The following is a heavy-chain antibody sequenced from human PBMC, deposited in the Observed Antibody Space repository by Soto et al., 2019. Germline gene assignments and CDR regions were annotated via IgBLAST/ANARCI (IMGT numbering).Heavy chain of an antibody. CDR1: GFTFDDYA. J-gene: IGHJ6*02. D-gene: IGHD2-2*02. CDR2: ISWNIGSI. Sequence: GGSLRLSCAASGFTFDDYAMHWVRQAPGKGLEWVSGISWNIGSIGYADSVKGRFTISRDNAKNSLYLQMNSLRAEDTALYYCAKDIIPCYCSSTSCYTGYYYGMDVWGPGTMVTVSS. CDR3: AKDIIPCYCSSTSCYTGYYYGMDV. V-gene: IGHV3-9*01.